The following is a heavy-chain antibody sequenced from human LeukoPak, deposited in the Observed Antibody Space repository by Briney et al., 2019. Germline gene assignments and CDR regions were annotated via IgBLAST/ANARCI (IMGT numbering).Heavy chain of an antibody. V-gene: IGHV3-15*01. Sequence: GGSLRLSCVGSGFTFTNAWMSWVRQAPGKGLEWVGLIKSKIDGGTTDYAAPVKGRLTISRDDSKNTLYLQMNSLRAEDTAVYYCARVPGFGELYEVYYFDYWGQGTLVTVSS. D-gene: IGHD3-10*01. CDR1: GFTFTNAW. CDR2: IKSKIDGGTT. J-gene: IGHJ4*02. CDR3: ARVPGFGELYEVYYFDY.